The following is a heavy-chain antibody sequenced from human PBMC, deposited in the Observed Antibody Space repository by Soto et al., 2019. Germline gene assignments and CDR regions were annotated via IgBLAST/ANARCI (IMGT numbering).Heavy chain of an antibody. Sequence: ASVKVSCKASGYTFTGNYIHWVRQAPGQGLEWMGWVNPDNGGTTSAEKFQGRVTMTRDTSVTTAYMELYRLTSDDTAVYYCARDPRPPSGWLGFWEYGMDVWRQGTTVSVSS. D-gene: IGHD3-3*01. V-gene: IGHV1-2*02. J-gene: IGHJ6*02. CDR2: VNPDNGGT. CDR3: ARDPRPPSGWLGFWEYGMDV. CDR1: GYTFTGNY.